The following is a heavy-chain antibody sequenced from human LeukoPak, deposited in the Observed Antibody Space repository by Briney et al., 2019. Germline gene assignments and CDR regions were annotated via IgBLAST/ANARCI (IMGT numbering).Heavy chain of an antibody. CDR1: GFTFSSYG. CDR3: ARDRYSSSWYLDY. Sequence: GGSLRLSCAASGFTFSSYGMHWVRQAPGKGLEWVAVIWYDGSNKYYGDSVKGRFTISRDNPKNTLYLQMNSLRAEDTAVYYCARDRYSSSWYLDYWGQGTLVTVSS. CDR2: IWYDGSNK. D-gene: IGHD6-13*01. J-gene: IGHJ4*02. V-gene: IGHV3-33*01.